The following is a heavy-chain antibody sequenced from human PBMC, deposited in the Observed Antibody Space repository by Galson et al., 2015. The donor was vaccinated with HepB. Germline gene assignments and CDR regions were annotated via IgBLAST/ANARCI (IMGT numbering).Heavy chain of an antibody. CDR2: ISSSGVSI. D-gene: IGHD3-3*01. J-gene: IGHJ4*02. CDR1: GFTFSDFY. Sequence: SLRLSCAASGFTFSDFYMTWIRQAPGKGLEWVSYISSSGVSIYYADSVKGRFTISRDNAKRPLYLQMNSLRAEDTAVYYCARDVVTLFGVVIWGQGTLVTVSS. V-gene: IGHV3-11*01. CDR3: ARDVVTLFGVVI.